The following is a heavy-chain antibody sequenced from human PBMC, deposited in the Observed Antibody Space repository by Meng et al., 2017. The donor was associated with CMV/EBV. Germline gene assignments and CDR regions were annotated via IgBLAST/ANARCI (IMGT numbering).Heavy chain of an antibody. J-gene: IGHJ4*02. Sequence: SGFSLSTSGLGVGWIRQPPGKALEWLALIYWNDDKRYSPSLKSRLTITKDTSKNQVVLTMTNMDPVDTATYYCAHSVKDFGVNHYFDYWGQGTLVTVS. CDR1: GFSLSTSGLG. V-gene: IGHV2-5*01. D-gene: IGHD3-3*01. CDR3: AHSVKDFGVNHYFDY. CDR2: IYWNDDK.